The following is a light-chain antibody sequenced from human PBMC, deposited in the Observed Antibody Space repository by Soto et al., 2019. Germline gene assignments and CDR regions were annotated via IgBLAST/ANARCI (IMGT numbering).Light chain of an antibody. CDR1: QSVSSY. V-gene: IGKV3-11*01. CDR3: HQRSKGPRIT. J-gene: IGKJ4*01. CDR2: DAS. Sequence: EIVLTQSPATLSLSPGERATLSCRASQSVSSYLAWYQQKPGKAPRLLIYDASNRATGIQARFSVIGSGTDFTLTISSLEPEDFAVYYCHQRSKGPRITFGGGTKVEIK.